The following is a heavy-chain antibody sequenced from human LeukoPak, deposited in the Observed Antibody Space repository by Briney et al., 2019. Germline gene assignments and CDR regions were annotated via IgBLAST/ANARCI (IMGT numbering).Heavy chain of an antibody. J-gene: IGHJ5*02. CDR3: ARDVGT. CDR2: ISNDESAI. Sequence: GGSLRLSCAATGFSFSSYWMHWVRQAPGKGPVWVSLISNDESAIIYADSVKGRFTISRDNAKNTLYLQMSSLRAEDTAVYYCARDVGTWGQGTLVTVSS. D-gene: IGHD7-27*01. CDR1: GFSFSSYW. V-gene: IGHV3-74*01.